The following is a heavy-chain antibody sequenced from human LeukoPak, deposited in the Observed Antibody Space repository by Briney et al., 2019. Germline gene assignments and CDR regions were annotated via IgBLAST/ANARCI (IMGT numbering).Heavy chain of an antibody. Sequence: SETLSLTRTVSGGSISSGGYYWSWIRQPPGKGLEWIGYIYHSGSTYYNPSLKSRVTISVDRSKSQFSLKLSSVTAADTAVYYCARGLSLGAASLDYWGQGTLVTVSS. V-gene: IGHV4-30-2*01. CDR3: ARGLSLGAASLDY. D-gene: IGHD1-26*01. CDR1: GGSISSGGYY. CDR2: IYHSGST. J-gene: IGHJ4*02.